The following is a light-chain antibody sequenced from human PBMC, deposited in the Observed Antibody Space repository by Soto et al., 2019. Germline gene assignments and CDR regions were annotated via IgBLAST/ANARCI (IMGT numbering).Light chain of an antibody. Sequence: DIQLTQSPSFLSASVGDRVTITCRASQGISSYLAWYQQKPGKAPNLLIYATSTLQSGVPSRFSGSGSGTEFTLTISSLQPEDFATYYCQQLNSSPYTFGQGTKLEI. CDR2: ATS. V-gene: IGKV1-9*01. J-gene: IGKJ2*01. CDR1: QGISSY. CDR3: QQLNSSPYT.